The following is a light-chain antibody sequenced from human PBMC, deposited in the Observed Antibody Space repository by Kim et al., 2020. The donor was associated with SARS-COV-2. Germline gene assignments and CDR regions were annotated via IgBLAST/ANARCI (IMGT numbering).Light chain of an antibody. CDR3: QAWDSSAVV. Sequence: VSPGQTASITCYGDKLGDKYACWYQQKPGQSPVLVIYQDSKRPSGIPERFSGSNSGNTATLTISGTQAMDEADYYCQAWDSSAVVFGGGTKLTVL. CDR1: KLGDKY. J-gene: IGLJ2*01. V-gene: IGLV3-1*01. CDR2: QDS.